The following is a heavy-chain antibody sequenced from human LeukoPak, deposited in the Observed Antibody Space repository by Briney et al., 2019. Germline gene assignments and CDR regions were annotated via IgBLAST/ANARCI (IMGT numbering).Heavy chain of an antibody. CDR1: GGSFTGYY. Sequence: SETLSLTCAVYGGSFTGYYWSWIRQPPGKGLEWIGEISHRGSTNYNPSLKSRVTISVYTSKNQFSLKLTSVTAADTAVYYCARDKGTSYLSSFDYWGQGTLVTVSS. V-gene: IGHV4-34*01. J-gene: IGHJ4*02. D-gene: IGHD6-6*01. CDR2: ISHRGST. CDR3: ARDKGTSYLSSFDY.